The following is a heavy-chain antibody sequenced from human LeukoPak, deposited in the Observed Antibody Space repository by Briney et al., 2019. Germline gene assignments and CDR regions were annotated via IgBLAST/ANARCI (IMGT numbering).Heavy chain of an antibody. CDR1: GFTFNNYA. Sequence: GGSLRLSCSVSGFTFNNYAMNWVRQAPGKGLEWVSGISGGGSTTYYADSVKGRFTISRDNSKNTLYLQMNNLRGEDTAVYFCAKDSRPTIAVAGFDYWGQGTLVTVSS. J-gene: IGHJ4*02. CDR2: ISGGGSTT. V-gene: IGHV3-23*01. CDR3: AKDSRPTIAVAGFDY. D-gene: IGHD6-19*01.